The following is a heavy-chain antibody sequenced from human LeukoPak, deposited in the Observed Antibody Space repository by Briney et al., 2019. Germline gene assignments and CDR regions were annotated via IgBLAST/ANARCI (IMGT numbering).Heavy chain of an antibody. J-gene: IGHJ6*03. CDR2: ISYDGSNK. Sequence: PGRSLRLSCAASGFTFSSYAMHWVRQAPGKGLEWVAVISYDGSNKYYADSVKGRFTISRDNSKNTLYLQMNSLRAEDTAVYYCAKGSKAVVFTRDHYMDVWGKGTTVTISS. CDR1: GFTFSSYA. D-gene: IGHD3-22*01. CDR3: AKGSKAVVFTRDHYMDV. V-gene: IGHV3-30*04.